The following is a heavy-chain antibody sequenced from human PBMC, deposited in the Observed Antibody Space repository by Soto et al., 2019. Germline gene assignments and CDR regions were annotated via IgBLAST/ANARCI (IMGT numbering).Heavy chain of an antibody. CDR2: IYYSGST. V-gene: IGHV4-30-4*01. D-gene: IGHD2-15*01. CDR3: ARVRGGVVVWFDP. CDR1: GGSISSGDYY. Sequence: SETLSLTCTVSGGSISSGDYYWSWIRQPPGKGLEWIGYIYYSGSTYYNPSLKSRVTISVDTSKNQFTLKLSSVTAADTAVYYCARVRGGVVVWFDPWGQGTLVTVSS. J-gene: IGHJ5*02.